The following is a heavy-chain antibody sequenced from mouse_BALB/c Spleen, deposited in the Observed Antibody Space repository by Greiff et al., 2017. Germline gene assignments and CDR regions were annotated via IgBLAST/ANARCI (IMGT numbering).Heavy chain of an antibody. CDR2: ISYSGST. Sequence: DVKLVESGPGLVKPSQSLSLTCTVTGYSITSDYAWNWIRQFPGNKLEWMGYISYSGSTSYNPSLKSRISITRDTSKNQFFLQLNSVTTEDTATYYCARCYYYGSSDFWGQGTTLTVSS. CDR1: GYSITSDYA. CDR3: ARCYYYGSSDF. J-gene: IGHJ2*01. D-gene: IGHD1-1*01. V-gene: IGHV3-2*02.